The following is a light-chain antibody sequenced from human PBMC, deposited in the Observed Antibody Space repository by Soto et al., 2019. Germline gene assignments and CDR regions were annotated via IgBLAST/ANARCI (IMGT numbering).Light chain of an antibody. CDR3: QQAYSFPLT. Sequence: DIQMTQSPPSVSAYVGDRVTITCRASLNIRYWLVWYQHKPGKAPKMLMTGGSSLQIGVPSRFSGSGSGTDFTLTIISLQPEDVATYYCQQAYSFPLTLGGGTKVEI. CDR1: LNIRYW. CDR2: GGS. J-gene: IGKJ4*01. V-gene: IGKV1-12*01.